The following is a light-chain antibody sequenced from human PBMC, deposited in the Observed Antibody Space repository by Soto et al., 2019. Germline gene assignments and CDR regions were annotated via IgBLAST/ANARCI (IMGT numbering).Light chain of an antibody. J-gene: IGKJ5*01. V-gene: IGKV1-5*03. CDR2: KAS. CDR1: QSISDW. Sequence: DIQMTQSPSTLSASVGGRVTITCRASQSISDWLAWYQQKPGKAPKLLIYKASGLESGVPSRFSGSGSGTEFTLTITNLQPDDFATYYCQQYNTYPITFGQGTRLEIK. CDR3: QQYNTYPIT.